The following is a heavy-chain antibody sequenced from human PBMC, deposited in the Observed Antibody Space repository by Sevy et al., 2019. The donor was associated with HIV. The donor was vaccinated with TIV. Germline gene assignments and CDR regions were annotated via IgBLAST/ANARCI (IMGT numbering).Heavy chain of an antibody. V-gene: IGHV3-23*01. CDR3: AGEGCTRPHDY. D-gene: IGHD2-8*01. CDR2: LSFGCGRI. J-gene: IGHJ4*02. Sequence: GGSLRLSCVASGFNFNIYSMSWVRQAPGKRLEWVSTLSFGCGRINHADSVQGRFTMSRDDSKKTVYLEMNSLRPEDTAVYYCAGEGCTRPHDYWGQGTLVTVSS. CDR1: GFNFNIYS.